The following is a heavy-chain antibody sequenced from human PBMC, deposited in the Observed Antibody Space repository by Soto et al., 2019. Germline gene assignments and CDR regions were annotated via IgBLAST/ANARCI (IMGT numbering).Heavy chain of an antibody. J-gene: IGHJ5*02. CDR3: ARDSPPFCSSTICYELNLFDP. D-gene: IGHD2-2*01. CDR2: ISAYNGNT. CDR1: GYALTSYG. Sequence: GASVKVSCKASGYALTSYGISWVRQAPGQGLEWMGWISAYNGNTNYAQKLQGRVTMTTDTSTSTAYMELRSLRSDDTAVYYCARDSPPFCSSTICYELNLFDPWGQGNLVTVTS. V-gene: IGHV1-18*01.